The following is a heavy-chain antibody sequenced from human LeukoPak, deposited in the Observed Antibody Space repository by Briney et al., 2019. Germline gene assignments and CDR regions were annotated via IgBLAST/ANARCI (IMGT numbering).Heavy chain of an antibody. CDR1: GGSISSHY. CDR3: ASVSSGWFED. Sequence: SETLSLTCTVSGGSISSHYWSWIRQPPGKGLEWIGNIYYSENTNYNPSLKSRVTVSVDTSKNQFSLKLNSVTAADTAVYYCASVSSGWFEDWGQGTLVTVSS. CDR2: IYYSENT. D-gene: IGHD6-19*01. J-gene: IGHJ4*02. V-gene: IGHV4-59*11.